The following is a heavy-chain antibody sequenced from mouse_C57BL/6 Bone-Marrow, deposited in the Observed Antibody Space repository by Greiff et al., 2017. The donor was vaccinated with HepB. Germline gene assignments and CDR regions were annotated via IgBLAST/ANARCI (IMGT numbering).Heavy chain of an antibody. V-gene: IGHV6-3*03. J-gene: IGHJ1*03. Sequence: EVKVVESGGDLVKPGGSLKLSCAASGFTFSSYGMSWVRQTPDKRLEWVAQIRLKSDNYATHYAESVKGRFTISRDDSKSSVYLQMNNLRAEDTGIYYCTGHWVWGTGTTVTVSS. D-gene: IGHD4-1*01. CDR2: IRLKSDNYAT. CDR1: GFTFSSYG. CDR3: TGHWV.